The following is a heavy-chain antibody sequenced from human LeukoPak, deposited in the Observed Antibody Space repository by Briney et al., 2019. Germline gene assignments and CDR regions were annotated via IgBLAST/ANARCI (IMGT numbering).Heavy chain of an antibody. CDR2: INHSGST. D-gene: IGHD6-13*01. Sequence: PETLSLTCAVYGGSFSGYYWSWIRQPPGKGLEWIGEINHSGSTNYNPSLKSRVTISVDTSKNQFSLKLSSVTAADTAVYYCARVSWYSSSGGYWGQGTPVTVSS. V-gene: IGHV4-34*01. CDR1: GGSFSGYY. CDR3: ARVSWYSSSGGY. J-gene: IGHJ4*02.